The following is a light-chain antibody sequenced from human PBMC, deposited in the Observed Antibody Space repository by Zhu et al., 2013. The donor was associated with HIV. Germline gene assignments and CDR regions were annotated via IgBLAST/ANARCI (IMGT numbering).Light chain of an antibody. Sequence: EIVLTQSPGTLSLSPGERATLSCRASQSVSSNLAWYQQKPGQAPRLLIFAASTRATGFPARFSGSRSGTEFTLTISSLQSEDFAIYYCQQYNNWCSFGQGTRLEVK. V-gene: IGKV3-15*01. CDR2: AAS. CDR3: QQYNNWCS. CDR1: QSVSSN. J-gene: IGKJ2*04.